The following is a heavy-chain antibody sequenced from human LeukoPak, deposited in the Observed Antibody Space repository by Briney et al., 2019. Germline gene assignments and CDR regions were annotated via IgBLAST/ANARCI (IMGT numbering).Heavy chain of an antibody. D-gene: IGHD3-10*02. CDR3: ACSMGYYYYYGMDV. CDR2: IYYSGST. CDR1: GGSISSGGYS. Sequence: PSETLSLTCTVSGGSISSGGYSWSWIRQHPGKGLEWIGYIYYSGSTYYNPSLKSRVTISVDTSKNQFSLKLSSVTAADTAVYYCACSMGYYYYYGMDVWGQGTTVTVSS. V-gene: IGHV4-31*03. J-gene: IGHJ6*02.